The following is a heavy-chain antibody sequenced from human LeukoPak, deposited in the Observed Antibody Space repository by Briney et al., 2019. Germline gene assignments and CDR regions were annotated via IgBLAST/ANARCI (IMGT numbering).Heavy chain of an antibody. J-gene: IGHJ4*02. CDR1: GGSISSYY. CDR3: ARVSPGGNSDY. D-gene: IGHD4-23*01. Sequence: SETLSLTCTVSGGSISSYYWSWIRQPAGQGLEWIGRIYSSGSTNYNPSLKSRVTMSVDMSRNQFSLKLSSVTAADTAVYYCARVSPGGNSDYLGQGTLVTVSS. V-gene: IGHV4-4*07. CDR2: IYSSGST.